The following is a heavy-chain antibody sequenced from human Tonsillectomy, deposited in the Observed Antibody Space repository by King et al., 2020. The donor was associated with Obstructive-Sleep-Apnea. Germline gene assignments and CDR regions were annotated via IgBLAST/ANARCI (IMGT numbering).Heavy chain of an antibody. D-gene: IGHD3-3*01. CDR3: ARGFWSGYNAERYYFDF. CDR2: IYDSGST. V-gene: IGHV4-30-2*01. J-gene: IGHJ4*02. Sequence: LQLQESGSGLVKPSQTLSLTCAVSGGSISSSGYSWSWIRQPPGKGLEWIGYIYDSGSTYCSPSLKSRVTISVDRSKNQFSLKLSSVTAADTAVYYCARGFWSGYNAERYYFDFWGQGTLVTVSS. CDR1: GGSISSSGYS.